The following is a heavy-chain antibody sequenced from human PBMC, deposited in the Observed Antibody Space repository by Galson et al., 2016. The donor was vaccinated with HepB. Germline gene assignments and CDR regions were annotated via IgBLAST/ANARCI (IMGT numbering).Heavy chain of an antibody. V-gene: IGHV3-23*01. CDR3: AKDRGRGTYNFWSGPRNYFDS. J-gene: IGHJ4*02. D-gene: IGHD3-3*01. CDR1: GLTFSSHA. Sequence: SLRLSCAASGLTFSSHAMNWVRQAPGKGLEWVSGISGSGDSTFYADSVKGRFTISRDNSKNTLYLEMNSLRAEDTAVYYCAKDRGRGTYNFWSGPRNYFDSWGQGTLVVVSS. CDR2: ISGSGDST.